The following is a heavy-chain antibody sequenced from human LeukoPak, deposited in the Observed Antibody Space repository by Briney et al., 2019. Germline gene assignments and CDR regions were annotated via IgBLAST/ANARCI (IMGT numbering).Heavy chain of an antibody. CDR1: GFTLSSHA. V-gene: IGHV3-30*04. J-gene: IGHJ6*03. Sequence: GGSLRLSCAASGFTLSSHAIHWVRQARGKALEWVALISYDGNIKYYADSVKGRFTISRDNSKNTLSLQMNSLRPEDTAVYYGARAHLSSSSTDYMDVWGKGTTVTVSS. D-gene: IGHD6-6*01. CDR3: ARAHLSSSSTDYMDV. CDR2: ISYDGNIK.